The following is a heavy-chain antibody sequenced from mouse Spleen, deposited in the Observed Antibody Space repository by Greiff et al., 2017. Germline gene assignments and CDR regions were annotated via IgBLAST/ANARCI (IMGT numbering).Heavy chain of an antibody. V-gene: IGHV5-12*01. CDR2: ISNGGGST. CDR1: GFTFSDYY. CDR3: ARQKGAMDY. J-gene: IGHJ4*01. Sequence: EVRLVESGGGLVKPGGSLKLSCAASGFTFSDYYMYWVRQTPEKRLEWVAYISNGGGSTYYPDTVKGRFTISRDNAKNTLYLQMSRLKSEDTAVYYCARQKGAMDYWGQGTSVTVSS.